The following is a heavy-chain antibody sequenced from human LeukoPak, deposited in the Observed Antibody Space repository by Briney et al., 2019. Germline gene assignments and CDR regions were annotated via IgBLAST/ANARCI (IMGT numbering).Heavy chain of an antibody. CDR2: ISYDGSNK. D-gene: IGHD6-19*01. Sequence: PGGSLRLSCAASGFTFSSYGMHWVRQAPGKGLEWVAVISYDGSNKYYADSVKGRFTISRDNSKNTLYLQMNSLRAEDTAVYYCAKASEGYSSGWGYFDYWGQGTLVTVSS. V-gene: IGHV3-30*18. J-gene: IGHJ4*02. CDR3: AKASEGYSSGWGYFDY. CDR1: GFTFSSYG.